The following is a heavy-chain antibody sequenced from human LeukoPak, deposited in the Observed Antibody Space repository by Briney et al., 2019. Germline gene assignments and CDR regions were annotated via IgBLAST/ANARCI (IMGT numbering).Heavy chain of an antibody. D-gene: IGHD6-13*01. CDR3: ARTLGDSSSWYGY. Sequence: AAVKVSCKASGYTFTSYGISWVRQAPGQGLEWMGCITAYKGNKNYAQKLQGRVTMTKDTSTSTAYMELRSLRSDDTAVYYCARTLGDSSSWYGYWGQGTLVTVSS. CDR1: GYTFTSYG. CDR2: ITAYKGNK. V-gene: IGHV1-18*01. J-gene: IGHJ4*02.